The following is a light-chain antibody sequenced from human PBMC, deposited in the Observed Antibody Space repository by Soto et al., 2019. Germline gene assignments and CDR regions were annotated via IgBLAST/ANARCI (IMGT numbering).Light chain of an antibody. CDR2: EVS. CDR3: QSYDSSLSAYV. Sequence: QSALTQPASVSGSPGQSITISCTGTSSDIGGYNYVSWYQQHPGKAPQLMIYEVSDRPSGVSIRFSGSKSGNTASLTISGLQAEDEADYYCQSYDSSLSAYVFGTGTKLTVL. V-gene: IGLV2-14*01. J-gene: IGLJ1*01. CDR1: SSDIGGYNY.